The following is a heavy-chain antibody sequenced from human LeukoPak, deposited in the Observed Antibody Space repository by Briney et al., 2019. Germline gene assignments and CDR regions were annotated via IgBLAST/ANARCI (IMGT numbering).Heavy chain of an antibody. J-gene: IGHJ4*02. Sequence: PGESLKISCKGSGYSFTSYWIGWVRQMPGKGLEWMGIIYPGDSDTRYSPSFQGQVTISADKSISTAYLQWSSLKASDTAMYYCARPNCSGGSCYSEYKYWGQGTLVTVSS. D-gene: IGHD2-15*01. CDR2: IYPGDSDT. V-gene: IGHV5-51*01. CDR1: GYSFTSYW. CDR3: ARPNCSGGSCYSEYKY.